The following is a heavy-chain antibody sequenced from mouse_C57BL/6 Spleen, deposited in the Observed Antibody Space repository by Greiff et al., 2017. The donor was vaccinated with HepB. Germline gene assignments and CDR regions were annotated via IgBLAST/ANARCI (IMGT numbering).Heavy chain of an antibody. CDR2: IHPNSGST. CDR3: ASDSSGPHHFDY. V-gene: IGHV1-64*01. CDR1: GYTFTSYW. J-gene: IGHJ2*01. D-gene: IGHD3-2*02. Sequence: QVQLQQPGAELVKPGASVKLSCKASGYTFTSYWMHWVKQRPGQGLEWIGMIHPNSGSTNYNEKFKSKATLTVDKSSSTAYMQLSSLTSEDSAVYDCASDSSGPHHFDYWGQGTTLTVSS.